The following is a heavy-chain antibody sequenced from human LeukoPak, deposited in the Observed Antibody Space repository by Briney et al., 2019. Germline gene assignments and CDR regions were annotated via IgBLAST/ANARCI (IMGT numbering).Heavy chain of an antibody. CDR2: IYYSGST. CDR3: AREVKAIFGVVIPSNWFDP. CDR1: GGSIGSYY. V-gene: IGHV4-59*12. D-gene: IGHD3-3*01. J-gene: IGHJ5*02. Sequence: SETLSLTCTVSGGSIGSYYWSWIRQPPGKGLEWIGYIYYSGSTNYNPSLKSRVTISVDTSKNQFSLKLSSVTAADTAVYYCAREVKAIFGVVIPSNWFDPWGQGTLVTVSS.